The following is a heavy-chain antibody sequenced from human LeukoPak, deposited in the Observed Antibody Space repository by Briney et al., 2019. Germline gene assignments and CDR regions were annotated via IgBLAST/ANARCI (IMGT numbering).Heavy chain of an antibody. CDR1: GGSISSYY. CDR2: IYHSGNT. Sequence: SETLSLTCTVSGGSISSYYWGWIRQPPGKGLEWIGYIYHSGNTYYNPSLQSRVTISVDRSKNQFSLKLTSVTAADTAVYYCASTSSGPLTVEYSSSSYWGQGTLVTVSS. V-gene: IGHV4-59*12. D-gene: IGHD6-6*01. CDR3: ASTSSGPLTVEYSSSSY. J-gene: IGHJ4*02.